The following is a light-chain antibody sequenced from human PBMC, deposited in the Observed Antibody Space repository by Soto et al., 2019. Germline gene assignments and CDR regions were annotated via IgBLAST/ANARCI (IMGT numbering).Light chain of an antibody. CDR3: TSYTTRNTWV. CDR1: RSDVGRYNY. CDR2: EVT. J-gene: IGLJ3*02. Sequence: QSALTQPASVSGSPGQSITISCTGTRSDVGRYNYVSWFQHHPGKAPKVMIYEVTNRPSGVSIRFSGSKSGYTASLTISGLQAEDEADYYCTSYTTRNTWVFGGGTKLTVL. V-gene: IGLV2-14*01.